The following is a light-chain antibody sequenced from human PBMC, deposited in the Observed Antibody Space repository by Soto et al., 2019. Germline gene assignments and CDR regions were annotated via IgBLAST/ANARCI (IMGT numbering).Light chain of an antibody. Sequence: QSVLTQPPSVSAAPGQRVTISRTGSSSNIGAGYDVHWYQQLPGTAPKLLISANSNRPSWVPDRFSRSKSGTSASLAITGLQAEDEADYYCQSYDSSLSGYVFGTGTKVTV. CDR1: SSNIGAGYD. J-gene: IGLJ1*01. V-gene: IGLV1-40*01. CDR3: QSYDSSLSGYV. CDR2: ANS.